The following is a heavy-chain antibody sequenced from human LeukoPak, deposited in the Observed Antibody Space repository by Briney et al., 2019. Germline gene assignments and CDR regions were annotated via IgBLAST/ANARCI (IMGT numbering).Heavy chain of an antibody. CDR3: ATEPRAIVGANSFDY. V-gene: IGHV4-31*03. Sequence: SQTLSLTSTVSGGSISSGGYYWSWIRQHPGKGLEWIGSIYYSGSTYYNPSLKSRVTISVDTSKNQFSLKLSSVTAADTAVYYCATEPRAIVGANSFDYWGQGTLVTVSS. J-gene: IGHJ4*02. CDR1: GGSISSGGYY. D-gene: IGHD1-26*01. CDR2: IYYSGST.